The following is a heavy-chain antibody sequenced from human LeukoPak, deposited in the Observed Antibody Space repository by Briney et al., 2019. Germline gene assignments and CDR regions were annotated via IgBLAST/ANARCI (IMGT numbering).Heavy chain of an antibody. J-gene: IGHJ4*02. CDR1: GGSFGSYY. Sequence: SESLSLTCAVYGGSFGSYYWGWIRQPPGKGLEWIGSIYYSGSTYYNPSLKSRVTISVDASKNQFSLKLSSVTAADTAVYYCARTVQGYSYGYYFDYWGQGTLVTVSS. CDR2: IYYSGST. CDR3: ARTVQGYSYGYYFDY. V-gene: IGHV4-39*01. D-gene: IGHD5-18*01.